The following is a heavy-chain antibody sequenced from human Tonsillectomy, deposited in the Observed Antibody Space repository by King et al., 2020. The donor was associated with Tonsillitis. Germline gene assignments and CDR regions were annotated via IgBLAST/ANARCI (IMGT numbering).Heavy chain of an antibody. J-gene: IGHJ4*02. CDR2: INSDGSST. V-gene: IGHV3-74*01. Sequence: VQLVESGGGLVQPGGSLRLSCAASGFTFSSYWMHWVRQAPGKGLVWVSRINSDGSSTSYADSVKGRFTISRDNAKNTLYLQMNSLRAEDTAVYYCARRIAAAGTLDFWGQGTLVTVSS. CDR1: GFTFSSYW. CDR3: ARRIAAAGTLDF. D-gene: IGHD6-13*01.